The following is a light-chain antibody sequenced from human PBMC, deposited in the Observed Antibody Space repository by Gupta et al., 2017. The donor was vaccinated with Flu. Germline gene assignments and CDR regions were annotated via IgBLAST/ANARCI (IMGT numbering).Light chain of an antibody. J-gene: IGKJ2*01. Sequence: TLSASVGDRVTITCRASQSISSWLAWYQQKPGKAPKLLIYKASSLESGVPSRFSGSGSGTEFTLTISSLQPDDFATYYCQQYNSYKQGYTFGQGTKLEIK. CDR2: KAS. CDR1: QSISSW. V-gene: IGKV1-5*03. CDR3: QQYNSYKQGYT.